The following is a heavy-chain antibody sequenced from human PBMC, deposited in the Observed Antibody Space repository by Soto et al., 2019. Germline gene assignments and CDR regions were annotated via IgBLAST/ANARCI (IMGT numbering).Heavy chain of an antibody. CDR1: GGSISSSSYY. CDR3: ARHIGGPFGGGLMYYFDY. Sequence: QLQLQESGPGLVKPSETLSLTCTVSGGSISSSSYYWGWIRQPPGKGLEWIGSIYYSGSTYYNPSLKSRVSISVDTSKNQFSLKLSSVTAADTAVYYCARHIGGPFGGGLMYYFDYWGQGTLVTVSS. J-gene: IGHJ4*02. CDR2: IYYSGST. D-gene: IGHD2-15*01. V-gene: IGHV4-39*01.